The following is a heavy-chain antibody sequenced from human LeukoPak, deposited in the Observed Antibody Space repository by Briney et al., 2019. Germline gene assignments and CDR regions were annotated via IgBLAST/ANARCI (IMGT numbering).Heavy chain of an antibody. D-gene: IGHD1-26*01. CDR3: AKLVGATTGIDY. Sequence: PGGSLRLCCAASGFTFSDYWMHWVRQAPGKGLVWVSRINGDGTSTRYADSVKGRFTISRDNAKNTVYLQMNSLSAEDTAVYYCAKLVGATTGIDYWGQGTLVTVSS. V-gene: IGHV3-74*01. CDR2: INGDGTST. J-gene: IGHJ4*02. CDR1: GFTFSDYW.